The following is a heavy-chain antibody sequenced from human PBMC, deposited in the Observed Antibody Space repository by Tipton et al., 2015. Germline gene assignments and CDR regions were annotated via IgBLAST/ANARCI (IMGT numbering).Heavy chain of an antibody. CDR1: GYIFNGYY. J-gene: IGHJ5*02. CDR2: INPDSGDT. CDR3: ARGGPTIWNWFDP. D-gene: IGHD3-9*01. V-gene: IGHV1-2*02. Sequence: QLVQSGPEGKQPGASVKVSCKASGYIFNGYYIHWVRRAPGQGLEWMGWINPDSGDTDYGQKFKGRVSMTRDTSISTAYMELSRLTSDDTAVYYCARGGPTIWNWFDPWGQGTLVTVSS.